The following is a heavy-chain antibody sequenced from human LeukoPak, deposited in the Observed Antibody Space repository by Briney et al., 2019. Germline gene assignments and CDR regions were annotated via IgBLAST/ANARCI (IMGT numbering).Heavy chain of an antibody. CDR1: GYTFTGYY. D-gene: IGHD3-22*01. Sequence: ASVKVSCKASGYTFTGYYMHWVRQAPGQGLEWMGWINPNSGGTNYAQKFQGRVTMTGDTSISTAYMELSRLRSDDTAVYYCARDMIVVATDDAFDIWGQGTMVTVSS. CDR3: ARDMIVVATDDAFDI. J-gene: IGHJ3*02. CDR2: INPNSGGT. V-gene: IGHV1-2*02.